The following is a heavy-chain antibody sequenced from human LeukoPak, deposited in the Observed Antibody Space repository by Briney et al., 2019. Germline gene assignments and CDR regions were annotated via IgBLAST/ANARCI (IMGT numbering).Heavy chain of an antibody. CDR2: ISAHDGHT. J-gene: IGHJ4*02. CDR1: GYTFSSHG. V-gene: IGHV1-18*01. D-gene: IGHD3-3*01. Sequence: ASVKVSCKAYGYTFSSHGISWVRQAPGQGLEWVGWISAHDGHTNYAQKLQGRVTMTTDTSTSTAYMELRSLRSDDTAVYYCARDLSRYYDFWSGYYPNFDYWGQGTLVTVSS. CDR3: ARDLSRYYDFWSGYYPNFDY.